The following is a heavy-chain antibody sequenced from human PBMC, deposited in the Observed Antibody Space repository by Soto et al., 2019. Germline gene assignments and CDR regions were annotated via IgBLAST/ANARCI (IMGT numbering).Heavy chain of an antibody. CDR1: GVSVSSGSFY. J-gene: IGHJ4*02. CDR3: ARGAAVTQYDY. V-gene: IGHV4-61*01. Sequence: QVQLQESGPGLVKHSEHLYLTCTVSGVSVSSGSFYWAWMRQPPGKGLEWLGFGSYSGTTHYKPPLKSPVATAVDTSRSQIYLKVSSLTAADTPVYYCARGAAVTQYDYWDQGTLVTVSS. D-gene: IGHD4-17*01. CDR2: GSYSGTT.